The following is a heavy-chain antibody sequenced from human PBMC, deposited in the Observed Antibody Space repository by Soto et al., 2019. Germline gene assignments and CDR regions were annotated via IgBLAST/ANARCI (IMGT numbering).Heavy chain of an antibody. D-gene: IGHD2-2*01. CDR3: AREGCSSTSCYRWFDP. J-gene: IGHJ5*02. V-gene: IGHV4-31*03. Sequence: SETLSLTCTVSGGSISSGGYYWSWIRQHPGKGLEWIGYIYYSGSAYYNPSLKSRVTISVDTSKNQFSLKLSSVTAADTAVYYCAREGCSSTSCYRWFDPWGQGTLVTVSS. CDR1: GGSISSGGYY. CDR2: IYYSGSA.